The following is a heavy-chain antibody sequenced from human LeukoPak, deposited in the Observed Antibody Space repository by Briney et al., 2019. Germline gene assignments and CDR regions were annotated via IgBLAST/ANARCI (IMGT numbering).Heavy chain of an antibody. J-gene: IGHJ4*02. D-gene: IGHD1-26*01. CDR2: ISSSGSTI. CDR1: GFTFSSYE. Sequence: LGGSLRLSCAASGFTFSSYEMNWVRQAPGKGLEWVSYISSSGSTIYYADSVKGRFTISGDNAKNSLYLQMNSLRAEDTAVYYCARAEPSSGSFSFDYWGQGTLVTVSS. CDR3: ARAEPSSGSFSFDY. V-gene: IGHV3-48*03.